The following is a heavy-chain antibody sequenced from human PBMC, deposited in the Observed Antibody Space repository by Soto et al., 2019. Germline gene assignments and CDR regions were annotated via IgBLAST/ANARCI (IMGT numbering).Heavy chain of an antibody. CDR3: ARLQPLRWPYYYYYYMDV. CDR2: IHYSGST. J-gene: IGHJ6*03. V-gene: IGHV4-59*08. D-gene: IGHD4-17*01. CDR1: GGSISSYY. Sequence: SETLSLTCTVSGGSISSYYWSWIRQPPGKGLEWIGYIHYSGSTNYNPSLKSRVTISVDTSKNQFSLKLSSATAADTAVYYCARLQPLRWPYYYYYYMDVWGKGTTVTVSS.